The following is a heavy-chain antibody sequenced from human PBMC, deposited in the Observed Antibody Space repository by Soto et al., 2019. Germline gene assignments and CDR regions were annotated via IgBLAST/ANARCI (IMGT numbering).Heavy chain of an antibody. CDR2: IIPIFGTA. D-gene: IGHD4-17*01. Sequence: SVKVSCKASGGTFSSYAISWVRQAPGQGLEWVGGIIPIFGTANYAQKFQGRVTITADESTGAAYMELSSLRSEDTAVYYCATATTVTTIDSFDIWGPGTMVTVAS. CDR3: ATATTVTTIDSFDI. CDR1: GGTFSSYA. V-gene: IGHV1-69*13. J-gene: IGHJ3*02.